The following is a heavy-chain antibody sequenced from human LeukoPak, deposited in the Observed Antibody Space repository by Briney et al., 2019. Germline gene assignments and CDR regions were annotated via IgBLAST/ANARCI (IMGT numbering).Heavy chain of an antibody. CDR1: GDSCSSQY. V-gene: IGHV4-59*11. D-gene: IGHD4-17*01. Sequence: LGTQFRTCADSGDSCSSQYGSWIRQSPGTGLEWIGYISHIGRTNYNPSLKSRVTISIDTSKNQFSLKLRSVTAADTAVYYCARDLVTVTKGFDIWGQGTMVSVSS. J-gene: IGHJ3*02. CDR3: ARDLVTVTKGFDI. CDR2: ISHIGRT.